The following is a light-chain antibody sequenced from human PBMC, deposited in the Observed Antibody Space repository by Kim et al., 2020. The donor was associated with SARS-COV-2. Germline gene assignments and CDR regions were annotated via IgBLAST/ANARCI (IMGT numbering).Light chain of an antibody. V-gene: IGKV3-20*01. CDR3: QQYGSSPT. CDR1: QSVSSSY. CDR2: GAS. Sequence: EIVLTQSPGTLSLSPGERATLSCRASQSVSSSYLAWYQQKPGQDPRLLIYGASSRATGIPDRFSGSGSGTDFTLTISRLEPEDFAVYYCQQYGSSPTFGGGTKVDIK. J-gene: IGKJ4*01.